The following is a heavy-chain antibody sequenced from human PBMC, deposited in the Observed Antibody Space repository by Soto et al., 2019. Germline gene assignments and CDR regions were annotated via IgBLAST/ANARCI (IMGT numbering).Heavy chain of an antibody. CDR3: ARSGREYQLPSANYYYYYYRDV. CDR2: INPNSGGT. Sequence: ASVKVSCKASGYTFTGYYMHWVRQAPGQGLEWMGWINPNSGGTNYAQKFQGWVTMTRDTSISTAYMELSRLRSDDTAVYYCARSGREYQLPSANYYYYYYRDVWGKGTTVTVSS. J-gene: IGHJ6*03. D-gene: IGHD2-2*01. V-gene: IGHV1-2*04. CDR1: GYTFTGYY.